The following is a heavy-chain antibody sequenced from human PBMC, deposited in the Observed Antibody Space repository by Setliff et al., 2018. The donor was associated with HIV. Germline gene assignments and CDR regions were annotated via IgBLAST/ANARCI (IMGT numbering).Heavy chain of an antibody. CDR2: IKQDGSVK. CDR3: AKSLLVAGNDY. D-gene: IGHD2-8*02. Sequence: PGGSLRLSCAASGFTFSNNWMAWVRLAPGKGLEWVANIKQDGSVKNYVDSVRGRFTISRDNSKNTLYLQMISLRADDTAVYYCAKSLLVAGNDYWGQGTLVTVSS. CDR1: GFTFSNNW. V-gene: IGHV3-7*05. J-gene: IGHJ4*02.